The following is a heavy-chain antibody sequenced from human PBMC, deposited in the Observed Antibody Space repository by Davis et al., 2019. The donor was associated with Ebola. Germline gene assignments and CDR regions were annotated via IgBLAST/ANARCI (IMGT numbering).Heavy chain of an antibody. CDR3: ARETPGLWYFDV. CDR2: FFYSGST. D-gene: IGHD3-10*01. Sequence: PSETLSLTCTVSSGSISSGFHYWTWIRQSPGKGLEWLGHFFYSGSTTYNPSLRSRVTISLDTSKNQFSLDLTSVTAADTAVYYCARETPGLWYFDVWGRGTLVTVSS. V-gene: IGHV4-61*01. CDR1: SGSISSGFHY. J-gene: IGHJ2*01.